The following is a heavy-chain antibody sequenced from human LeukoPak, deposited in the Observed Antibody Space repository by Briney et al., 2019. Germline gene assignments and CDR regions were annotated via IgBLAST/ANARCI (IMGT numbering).Heavy chain of an antibody. J-gene: IGHJ4*02. D-gene: IGHD1-26*01. CDR1: GGSISNSSYY. V-gene: IGHV4-39*07. CDR3: ARRKTFMGFIVGAYFDY. Sequence: SETLSLTCTVSGGSISNSSYYWGWIRQPPGKGLEWIGSLYYSVTTSYNPSLKSRVTISVHTSKNQFSPKLSFVTAADTAVYYCARRKTFMGFIVGAYFDYWGQGTLVTVSS. CDR2: LYYSVTT.